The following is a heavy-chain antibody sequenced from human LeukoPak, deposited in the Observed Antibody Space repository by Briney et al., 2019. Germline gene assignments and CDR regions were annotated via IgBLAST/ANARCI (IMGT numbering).Heavy chain of an antibody. CDR3: ARADWEHGSYYHYFDY. J-gene: IGHJ4*02. V-gene: IGHV3-74*01. Sequence: PGGSLRLSCAASGFTFSSYWVHWVRQAPGKGLVWVSRINTDGSSTSYADSVKGRFTISRDNAKNTLYLQMNSLRAEDTAVYYCARADWEHGSYYHYFDYWGQGTLVTVSS. CDR1: GFTFSSYW. D-gene: IGHD1-26*01. CDR2: INTDGSST.